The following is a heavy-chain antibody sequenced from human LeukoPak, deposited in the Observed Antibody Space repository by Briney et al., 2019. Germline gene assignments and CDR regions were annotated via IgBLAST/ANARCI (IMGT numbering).Heavy chain of an antibody. D-gene: IGHD4-17*01. Sequence: GGSLRLSCTASGFTFIAYAMMWVRQAPGKGPEWVSAIRGGGGSAFYADSVKGRFTISRDNSKYTLFLQMNSLRAEDTAVYYCARDPNGDYIGAFDMWGPGTMVNVSS. J-gene: IGHJ3*02. CDR3: ARDPNGDYIGAFDM. CDR2: IRGGGGSA. V-gene: IGHV3-23*01. CDR1: GFTFIAYA.